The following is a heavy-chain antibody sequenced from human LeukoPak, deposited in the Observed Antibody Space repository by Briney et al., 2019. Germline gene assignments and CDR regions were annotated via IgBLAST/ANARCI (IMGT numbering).Heavy chain of an antibody. Sequence: PSETLSLTCTVSGGSISSYYWSWIRQPPGKGLEWIGYIYYSGSTNYNPSLKSGVTISVDTSKNQFSLKLSSVTAADTAVYYCARGTGIAAAGPYYFDYWGQGTLVTVSS. V-gene: IGHV4-59*01. CDR2: IYYSGST. D-gene: IGHD6-13*01. CDR3: ARGTGIAAAGPYYFDY. CDR1: GGSISSYY. J-gene: IGHJ4*02.